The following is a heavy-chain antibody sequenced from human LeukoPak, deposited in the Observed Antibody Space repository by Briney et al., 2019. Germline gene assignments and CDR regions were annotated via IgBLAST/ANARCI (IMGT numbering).Heavy chain of an antibody. CDR2: IWFEGGVE. Sequence: GGALRLSCAASAFTFSTYAMHGVRQPPGKGLERVAVIWFEGGVEYYADSVKGRFTISRDNSKNTLYLQMNSLRADDTAVYYCARDRGGNWVDALENWGQGTMVTVSS. J-gene: IGHJ3*02. CDR3: ARDRGGNWVDALEN. V-gene: IGHV3-33*01. CDR1: AFTFSTYA. D-gene: IGHD1-1*01.